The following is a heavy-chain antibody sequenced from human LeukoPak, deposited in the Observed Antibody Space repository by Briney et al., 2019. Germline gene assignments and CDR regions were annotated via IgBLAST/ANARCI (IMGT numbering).Heavy chain of an antibody. CDR3: ARDITMVRGVAFDI. Sequence: GGSLRLSCAASGFTFSSFWMSWVRQAPGKGLEWGANIKQDGREKYYVDSVKGRFTISRDNAKNSLYLQMNSLRAEDTAVYYCARDITMVRGVAFDIWGQGTMVTVSS. J-gene: IGHJ3*02. CDR2: IKQDGREK. V-gene: IGHV3-7*01. D-gene: IGHD3-10*01. CDR1: GFTFSSFW.